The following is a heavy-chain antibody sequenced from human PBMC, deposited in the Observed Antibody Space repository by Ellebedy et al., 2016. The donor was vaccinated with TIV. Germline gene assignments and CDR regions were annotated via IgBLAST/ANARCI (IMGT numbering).Heavy chain of an antibody. V-gene: IGHV3-11*01. CDR2: ISSSGSTI. Sequence: GESLKISXAASGFTFSDYYMTWIRQAPGKGLEWVSYISSSGSTIYYADSVKGRFTISRDNAKNSLYLQMNSLRAEDTAMYYCARALRIATAGRFTDYWGQGTLVTVSS. CDR3: ARALRIATAGRFTDY. J-gene: IGHJ4*02. CDR1: GFTFSDYY. D-gene: IGHD6-13*01.